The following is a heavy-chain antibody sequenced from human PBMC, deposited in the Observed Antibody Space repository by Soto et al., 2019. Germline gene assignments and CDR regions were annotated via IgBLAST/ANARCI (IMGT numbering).Heavy chain of an antibody. V-gene: IGHV1-18*04. D-gene: IGHD2-2*03. J-gene: IGHJ6*02. Sequence: GASVKVSCKASGYTFASYGISWVRQAPGQGLEWMGWISAYNGNTNYAQKLQGRVTMTTDTSTSTAYMELRSLRSDDTAVYYCARVDKEFNYYYGMDVWGQGTTVTVSS. CDR3: ARVDKEFNYYYGMDV. CDR1: GYTFASYG. CDR2: ISAYNGNT.